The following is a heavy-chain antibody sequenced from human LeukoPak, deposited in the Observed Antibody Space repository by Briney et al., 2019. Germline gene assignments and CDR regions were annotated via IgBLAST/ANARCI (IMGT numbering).Heavy chain of an antibody. CDR2: INWNGGST. Sequence: GGSPRLSCAASGFTFNDYGMSWVRQAPAKGLEWVSDINWNGGSTGYADSVKGRFTISRDNSKNTLYLQMNSLRAEDTAVYYCAKPAYCGGDCYSSPFQHWGQGTLVTVSS. V-gene: IGHV3-20*04. J-gene: IGHJ1*01. CDR1: GFTFNDYG. CDR3: AKPAYCGGDCYSSPFQH. D-gene: IGHD2-21*02.